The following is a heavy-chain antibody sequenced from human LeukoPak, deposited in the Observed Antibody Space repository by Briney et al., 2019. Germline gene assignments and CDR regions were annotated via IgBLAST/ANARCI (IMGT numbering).Heavy chain of an antibody. Sequence: GGSLRLSCAASRFTGPPFSAHWMHWVRQAPGQGLMWVAHINGDGTMTTYADSVKGRFIISRDNAKNTLSLQMDSLRLEDTAVYFCATDNWYVMNLWGQGTTVTVSS. D-gene: IGHD1-20*01. CDR2: INGDGTMT. CDR1: RFTGPPFSAHW. V-gene: IGHV3-74*01. CDR3: ATDNWYVMNL. J-gene: IGHJ6*02.